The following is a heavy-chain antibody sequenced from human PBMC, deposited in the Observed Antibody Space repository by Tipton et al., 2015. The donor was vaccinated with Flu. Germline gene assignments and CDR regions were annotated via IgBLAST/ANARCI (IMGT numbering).Heavy chain of an antibody. CDR1: SGSIRSTNYF. Sequence: TLSLTCTVSSGSIRSTNYFCAWIRQPPGKRLELIGSIYPSGTTYYNPSLKSRVTISVDTSRSQFSLKLRSVTAADTAVYYCARSEKGARNWYFDLWGRGTLVTVSS. CDR2: IYPSGTT. V-gene: IGHV4-39*01. J-gene: IGHJ2*01. D-gene: IGHD1-14*01. CDR3: ARSEKGARNWYFDL.